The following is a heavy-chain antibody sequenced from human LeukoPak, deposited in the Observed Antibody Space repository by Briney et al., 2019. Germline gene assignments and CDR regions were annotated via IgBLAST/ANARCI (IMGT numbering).Heavy chain of an antibody. CDR1: GGSIINTSFY. Sequence: PSETLSLTCRVSGGSIINTSFYWNWIRQPAGKGLEWIGRIFTTGTTNYNPSLKSRVTMSVDTSRNEISLKLTSVTAADTGIYFCAREEDNFWGGYPNWFDPWGLGTQVIVSS. CDR2: IFTTGTT. J-gene: IGHJ5*02. CDR3: AREEDNFWGGYPNWFDP. V-gene: IGHV4-61*02. D-gene: IGHD3-3*01.